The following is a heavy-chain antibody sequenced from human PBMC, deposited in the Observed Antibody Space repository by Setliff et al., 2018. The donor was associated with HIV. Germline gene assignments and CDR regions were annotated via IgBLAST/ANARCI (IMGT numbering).Heavy chain of an antibody. V-gene: IGHV3-33*06. CDR1: GFTFSSYA. CDR3: AKDSGSLYCTNGVCYKGGLDY. J-gene: IGHJ4*02. Sequence: GGSLRLSCAASGFTFSSYAMHWVRQAPGKGLEWVAVIWYDGSNKYYADSVKGRFTISRDNSKNTLYLQMNSLRAEDTAVYYCAKDSGSLYCTNGVCYKGGLDYWGQGTLVTVSS. D-gene: IGHD2-8*01. CDR2: IWYDGSNK.